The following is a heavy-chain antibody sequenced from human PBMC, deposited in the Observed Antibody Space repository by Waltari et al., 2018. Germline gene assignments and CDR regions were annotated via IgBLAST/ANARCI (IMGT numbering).Heavy chain of an antibody. V-gene: IGHV3-53*01. Sequence: EVQLVESGGGLIQPGGSLRLPCAASGFSVSNSYVAWVRQAPGKGWEWSSFICGVDSTLYVDSVKGRFTVSRDKSKITVHLQMNSVGVADTAVYYCATCSNWVHDTFDIWGQGTLVSVSS. CDR2: ICGVDST. CDR3: ATCSNWVHDTFDI. D-gene: IGHD6-13*01. CDR1: GFSVSNSY. J-gene: IGHJ3*02.